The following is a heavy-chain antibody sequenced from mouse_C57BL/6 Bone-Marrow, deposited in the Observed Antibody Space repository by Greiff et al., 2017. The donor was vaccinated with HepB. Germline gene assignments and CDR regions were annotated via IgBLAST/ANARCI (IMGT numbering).Heavy chain of an antibody. V-gene: IGHV1-54*01. J-gene: IGHJ3*01. D-gene: IGHD1-1*01. Sequence: QVHVKQSGAELVRPGTSVKVSCKASGYAFTNYLIEWVKQRPGQGLEWIGVINPGSGGTNYNEKFKGKATLTADKSSSTAYMQLSSLTSEDSAVYFCARGYYGSSYFFAYWGQGTLVTVSA. CDR3: ARGYYGSSYFFAY. CDR2: INPGSGGT. CDR1: GYAFTNYL.